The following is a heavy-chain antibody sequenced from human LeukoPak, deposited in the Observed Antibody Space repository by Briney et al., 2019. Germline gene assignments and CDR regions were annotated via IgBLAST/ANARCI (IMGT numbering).Heavy chain of an antibody. D-gene: IGHD4-17*01. CDR2: IIPIFGTA. V-gene: IGHV1-69*06. CDR3: ATPRQTTVTTNRFDY. Sequence: ASVKVSCKASGGTFSSYAISWVRQAPGQGLEWMGGIIPIFGTANYAQKFQGRVTITADKSTSTAYMELSSLRSEDTAVYYCATPRQTTVTTNRFDYWGQGTLVTVSS. CDR1: GGTFSSYA. J-gene: IGHJ4*02.